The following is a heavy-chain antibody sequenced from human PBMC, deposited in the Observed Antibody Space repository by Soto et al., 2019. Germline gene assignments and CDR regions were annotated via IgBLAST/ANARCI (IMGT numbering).Heavy chain of an antibody. D-gene: IGHD2-21*02. CDR1: GDSVSSNSAA. Sequence: SQTLSLTCAISGDSVSSNSAAWNWIRQSPSRGLEWLGRTYYRSKWYNDYAVSVKSRITINPDTSKNQFSLQLNSVTPEDTAVYYCARDQDEYCGGDCYGGPGMDVWGQGTTVTVSS. V-gene: IGHV6-1*01. CDR3: ARDQDEYCGGDCYGGPGMDV. CDR2: TYYRSKWYN. J-gene: IGHJ6*02.